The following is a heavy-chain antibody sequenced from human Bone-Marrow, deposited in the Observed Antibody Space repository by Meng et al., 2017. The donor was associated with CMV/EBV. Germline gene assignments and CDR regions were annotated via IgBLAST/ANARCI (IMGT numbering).Heavy chain of an antibody. CDR1: GGTFSSYA. J-gene: IGHJ6*02. D-gene: IGHD5-18*01. CDR3: AKNGRGYSYGLYAMEV. CDR2: IIPILGIA. V-gene: IGHV1-69*10. Sequence: SVKVSCKASGGTFSSYAISWVRQAPGQGLEWMGGIIPILGIANYAQKFQGRVTITADKSTSTAYMELSSLRSEDTAVYFCAKNGRGYSYGLYAMEVWGQGTTVTVSS.